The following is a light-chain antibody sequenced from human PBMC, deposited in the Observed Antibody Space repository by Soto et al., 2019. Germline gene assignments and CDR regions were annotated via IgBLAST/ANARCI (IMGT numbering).Light chain of an antibody. Sequence: IVLPPSPGNLSLSPASTATLSWRECQSVSSTYLIWYQKKPGRAPRALSYGASSRATGVPDRFSGGGSGKDFTLSFSSLEPEDFAVYYCQQRSNWLTFGGGTKV. CDR3: QQRSNWLT. CDR1: QSVSSTY. CDR2: GAS. J-gene: IGKJ4*01. V-gene: IGKV3D-20*02.